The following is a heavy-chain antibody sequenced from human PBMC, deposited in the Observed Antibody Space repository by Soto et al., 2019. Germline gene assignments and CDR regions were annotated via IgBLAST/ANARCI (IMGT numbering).Heavy chain of an antibody. Sequence: QVQLVESGGGVVQPGRSLRLSCAASGFIFSSYGMHWLRQAPGKGLEWVAVISYDGSNKYYADTVKGRFTISRDNSKNTLYLQMNSLRAEDTAVYYCAKGLTAMTYFDYWGQGTLVTVSS. J-gene: IGHJ4*02. V-gene: IGHV3-30*18. CDR2: ISYDGSNK. D-gene: IGHD5-18*01. CDR1: GFIFSSYG. CDR3: AKGLTAMTYFDY.